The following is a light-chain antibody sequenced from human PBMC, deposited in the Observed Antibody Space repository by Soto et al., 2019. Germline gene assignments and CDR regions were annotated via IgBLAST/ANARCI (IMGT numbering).Light chain of an antibody. CDR3: QQYGSSPWT. CDR1: QSVSSSY. J-gene: IGKJ1*01. Sequence: EIVLTQSPGTLSLSPGERGTLSCRASQSVSSSYLAWYQQKPGQAPRPLIYGASSRATGIPDRFSGSGSGTDYTLTISRLEPEDFAVYSGQQYGSSPWTFGQVTKVETK. V-gene: IGKV3-20*01. CDR2: GAS.